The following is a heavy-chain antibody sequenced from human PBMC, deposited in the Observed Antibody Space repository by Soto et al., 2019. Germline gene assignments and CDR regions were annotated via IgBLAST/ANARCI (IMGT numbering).Heavy chain of an antibody. CDR2: ISANNGNT. Sequence: QVQLVQSGAEVKKPGASVKVSCKASGYTFTSYGISWVRQAPGQGLEWMGWISANNGNTNYAQKLQGRVTMTTDTCTSTADMELRSLGSGDTAVYYCARDRGSYALDYWGQGSLVTASS. CDR3: ARDRGSYALDY. CDR1: GYTFTSYG. D-gene: IGHD1-26*01. V-gene: IGHV1-18*01. J-gene: IGHJ4*02.